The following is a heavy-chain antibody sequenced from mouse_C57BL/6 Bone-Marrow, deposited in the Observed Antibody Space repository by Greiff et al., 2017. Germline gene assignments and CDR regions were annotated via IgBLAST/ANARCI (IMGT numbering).Heavy chain of an antibody. Sequence: QVQLQQPGAELVKPGASVKLSCKASGYTFTSYWMQWVKQRPGQGLEWIGEIDPSDSYTTYNQKFKGKATLTVDTSSSTAYMQLSSLTSEDSAVYYCARSLGGNCGFDYWGQGTTLTVSS. CDR3: ARSLGGNCGFDY. V-gene: IGHV1-50*01. CDR2: IDPSDSYT. D-gene: IGHD2-1*01. J-gene: IGHJ2*01. CDR1: GYTFTSYW.